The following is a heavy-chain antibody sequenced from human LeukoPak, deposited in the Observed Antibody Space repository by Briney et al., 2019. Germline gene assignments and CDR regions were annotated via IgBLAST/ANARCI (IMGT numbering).Heavy chain of an antibody. V-gene: IGHV3-23*01. J-gene: IGHJ4*02. D-gene: IGHD3-16*01. CDR2: ISGSGGST. CDR3: ARDEGYDSPG. CDR1: GFTFSSYA. Sequence: GGSLRLSCAASGFTFSSYAMSWVRQAPGKGLEWVSAISGSGGSTYYADSVKGRFSISRDDTKNSLYLQMNSLRAEDTAFYYCARDEGYDSPGGGQGTLVTVSS.